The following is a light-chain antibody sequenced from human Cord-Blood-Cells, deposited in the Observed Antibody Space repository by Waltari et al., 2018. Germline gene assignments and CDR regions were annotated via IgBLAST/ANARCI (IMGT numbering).Light chain of an antibody. J-gene: IGLJ2*01. CDR1: KMGDKY. CDR3: QSWYSQVV. CDR2: QDS. Sequence: SYELPQPPSVSVSPGQTASITCSGAKMGDKYACWYQQKPGQSPVLVIYQDSKRPSGTPVRFAGSNSGNTSTLTIGGTQAMDEADDYCQSWYSQVVFGGGTKLTVL. V-gene: IGLV3-1*01.